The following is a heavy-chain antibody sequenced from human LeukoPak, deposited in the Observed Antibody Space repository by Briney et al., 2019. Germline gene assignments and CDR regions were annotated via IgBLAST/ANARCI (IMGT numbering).Heavy chain of an antibody. CDR3: AKDRATMVRGPNWFDP. Sequence: PGGSLRLSCAASGFTFSSYSMNWVRQAPGKGLEWVSSISSSSSYIYYADSVKGRFTISRDNAKNSLYLQMNSLRAEDTAVYYCAKDRATMVRGPNWFDPWGQGTLVTVSS. D-gene: IGHD3-10*01. V-gene: IGHV3-21*04. CDR2: ISSSSSYI. CDR1: GFTFSSYS. J-gene: IGHJ5*02.